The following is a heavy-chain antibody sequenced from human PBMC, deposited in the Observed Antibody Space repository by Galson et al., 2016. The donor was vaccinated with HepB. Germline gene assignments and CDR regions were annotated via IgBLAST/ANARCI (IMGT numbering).Heavy chain of an antibody. CDR2: ISGSGDIT. V-gene: IGHV3-23*01. Sequence: SLRLSCVASGFTFSSYSMNWVRQAPGKGLEWVSSISGSGDITYNADSVKGRFTISRDDPKHTVYLQMNSLRVEDTAVYYCAKGGYYGSGVPWGFDYWGQGTLVTVSS. D-gene: IGHD3-10*01. CDR3: AKGGYYGSGVPWGFDY. CDR1: GFTFSSYS. J-gene: IGHJ4*02.